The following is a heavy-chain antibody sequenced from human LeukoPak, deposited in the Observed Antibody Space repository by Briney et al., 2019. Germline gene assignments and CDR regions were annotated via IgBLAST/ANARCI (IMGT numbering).Heavy chain of an antibody. J-gene: IGHJ4*02. CDR2: ISSSGSTI. CDR3: ARGPSNWNDESYYFDY. V-gene: IGHV3-11*01. CDR1: GFTFSDYY. D-gene: IGHD1-1*01. Sequence: GGSLRLSCAASGFTFSDYYMSWIRQAPGKGLEWVSYISSSGSTIYYADSVKGRFTISRDNAKNSLYLQMNSLRAEDTAEYYCARGPSNWNDESYYFDYWGQGTLVTVSS.